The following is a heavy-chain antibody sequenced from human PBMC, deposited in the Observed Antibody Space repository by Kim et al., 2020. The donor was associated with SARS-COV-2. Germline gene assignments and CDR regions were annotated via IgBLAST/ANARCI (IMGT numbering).Heavy chain of an antibody. D-gene: IGHD6-13*01. J-gene: IGHJ6*02. CDR3: ARVSSWYSFPYYYYYGMDV. CDR1: GFTFNSYE. Sequence: GGSLRLSCAASGFTFNSYEMNWVRQAPGKGLEWVSYISSSGSTIYYADSVKGRFTISRDNAKNSLYLQMNSLRAEDTAVYYCARVSSWYSFPYYYYYGMDVWGQGTTVTVSS. CDR2: ISSSGSTI. V-gene: IGHV3-48*03.